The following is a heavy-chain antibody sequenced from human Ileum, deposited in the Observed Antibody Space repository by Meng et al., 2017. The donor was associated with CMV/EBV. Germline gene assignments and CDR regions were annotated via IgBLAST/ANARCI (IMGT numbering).Heavy chain of an antibody. CDR1: GDSIFGYY. D-gene: IGHD6-6*01. Sequence: GQLQESGPGLVKPSETLSLTCTVSGDSIFGYYWSWIRQPAGKRLEWIGRIYTSGSTNYNPSLKSRVTVSVDTSKNQFSLKLSSVTAADTAVYYCARGATSSSYYFDYWGQGTPVTVFS. V-gene: IGHV4-4*07. CDR2: IYTSGST. CDR3: ARGATSSSYYFDY. J-gene: IGHJ4*01.